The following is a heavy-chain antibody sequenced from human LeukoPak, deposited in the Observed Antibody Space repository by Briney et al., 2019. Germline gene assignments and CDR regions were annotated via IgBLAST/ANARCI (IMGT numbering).Heavy chain of an antibody. V-gene: IGHV3-30*09. Sequence: GRSLRLSCAASGFTFSDYAIHWVRQAPGKGLEWVSLILFDGSNRFYADSVKGRFAISRDHSKNTLYLQMNNLTSEDTAMYYCARDDSYGRVFDYWGQGTLVTVSS. J-gene: IGHJ4*02. D-gene: IGHD3-16*01. CDR1: GFTFSDYA. CDR2: ILFDGSNR. CDR3: ARDDSYGRVFDY.